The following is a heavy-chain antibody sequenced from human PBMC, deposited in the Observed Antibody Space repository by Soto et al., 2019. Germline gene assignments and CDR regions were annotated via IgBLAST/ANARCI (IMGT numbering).Heavy chain of an antibody. CDR1: GGTFSSYA. J-gene: IGHJ6*02. CDR2: IIPIFGIA. Sequence: SVKVSCKASGGTFSSYAISWVRQAPGQGLEWMGGIIPIFGIANYAQKFQGRVTITADESTSTAYMELSSLRSEDTAVYYCAGGYCSSTSCYLIDHYYGMDVWGQGTTVTAP. CDR3: AGGYCSSTSCYLIDHYYGMDV. D-gene: IGHD2-2*01. V-gene: IGHV1-69*13.